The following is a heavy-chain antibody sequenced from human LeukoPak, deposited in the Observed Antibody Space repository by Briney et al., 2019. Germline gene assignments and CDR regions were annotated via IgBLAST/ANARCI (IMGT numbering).Heavy chain of an antibody. Sequence: ASVNVSCKASGYTFTSYDINWVRQATGQGLEWMGWMNPNSGNTGYAQKFQGRVTITRNTSISTAYMELSSLRSEDTAVYYCARGEWLVGSDYWGQGTLVTVSS. J-gene: IGHJ4*02. CDR2: MNPNSGNT. CDR3: ARGEWLVGSDY. V-gene: IGHV1-8*01. CDR1: GYTFTSYD. D-gene: IGHD6-19*01.